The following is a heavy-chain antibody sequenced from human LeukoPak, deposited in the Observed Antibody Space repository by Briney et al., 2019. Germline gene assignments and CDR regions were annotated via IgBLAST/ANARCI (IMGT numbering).Heavy chain of an antibody. V-gene: IGHV3-23*01. D-gene: IGHD3-10*01. CDR3: AKDRARYGSGSYYTTYYLDQ. CDR1: GFTFSNYA. J-gene: IGHJ4*02. CDR2: ISDSAGST. Sequence: TGGSLRLSCAASGFTFSNYAMSWVCQAPGKGLEWVSGISDSAGSTYYADSVKGRFTISRDNSKNTLYLQMNSLRAEDTAIYYCAKDRARYGSGSYYTTYYLDQWGQGTLVTVSS.